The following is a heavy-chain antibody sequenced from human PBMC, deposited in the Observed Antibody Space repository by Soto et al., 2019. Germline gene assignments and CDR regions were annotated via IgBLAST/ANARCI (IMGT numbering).Heavy chain of an antibody. D-gene: IGHD3-3*01. CDR3: ASAPYYDFWSGYYTGLDY. V-gene: IGHV4-59*01. CDR2: IYYSGST. J-gene: IGHJ4*02. CDR1: GGSISSYY. Sequence: LSLTCTVSGGSISSYYWSWIRQPPGKGLEWIGYIYYSGSTNYNPSLKSRVTISVDTSKNQFSLKLSSVTAADTAVYYCASAPYYDFWSGYYTGLDYWGQGTLVTVSS.